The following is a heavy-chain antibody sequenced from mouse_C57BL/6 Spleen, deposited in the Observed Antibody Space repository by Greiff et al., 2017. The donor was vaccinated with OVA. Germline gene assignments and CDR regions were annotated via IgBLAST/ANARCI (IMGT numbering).Heavy chain of an antibody. J-gene: IGHJ1*03. CDR2: IYPGDGDT. V-gene: IGHV1-82*01. Sequence: QVQLQQSGPELVKPGASVKISCKASGYAFSSSWMNWVKQRPGKGLEWIGRIYPGDGDTNYNGKFKGKATLTADKSSSTAYMQLSSLTSEDSAVYFCARRVGSSYEWYFDVWGTGTTVTVSS. CDR3: ARRVGSSYEWYFDV. CDR1: GYAFSSSW. D-gene: IGHD1-1*01.